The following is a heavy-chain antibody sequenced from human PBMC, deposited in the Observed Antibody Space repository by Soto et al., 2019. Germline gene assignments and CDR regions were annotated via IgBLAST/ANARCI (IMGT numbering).Heavy chain of an antibody. V-gene: IGHV4-59*08. CDR1: GGSVSSYF. CDR2: IYNTGST. Sequence: PSETLSLTCTVSGGSVSSYFWSWIRQPPGKGLEWIAYIYNTGSTSYNPSLKSRVTISVDTSKNQFSLKLSSVTAADKAVYYCARLGGSNMVRGVLTAFDIWGQANMVTVS. CDR3: ARLGGSNMVRGVLTAFDI. J-gene: IGHJ3*02. D-gene: IGHD3-10*01.